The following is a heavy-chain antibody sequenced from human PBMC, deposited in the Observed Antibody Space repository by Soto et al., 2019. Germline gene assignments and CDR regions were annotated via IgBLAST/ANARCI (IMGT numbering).Heavy chain of an antibody. V-gene: IGHV3-21*06. J-gene: IGHJ5*01. CDR3: SRDPSEGRVGNWFES. CDR1: GFTFSRYG. CDR2: ISSSTSYV. D-gene: IGHD2-2*01. Sequence: EVQLVESGGGLVKPGGSLRLSCAASGFTFSRYGMNWLRQAPGKGLEWVVSISSSTSYVYYADSVKGRFSTSRDNAKNILYLETPALRAGDTGVYYCSRDPSEGRVGNWFESWGQGTLVSVSS.